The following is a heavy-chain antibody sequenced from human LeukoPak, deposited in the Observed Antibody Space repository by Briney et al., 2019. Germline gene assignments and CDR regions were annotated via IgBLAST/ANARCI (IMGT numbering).Heavy chain of an antibody. V-gene: IGHV3-64*02. CDR2: INYKGGTT. D-gene: IGHD4/OR15-4a*01. CDR3: ARQAGAYSHPYDY. Sequence: GGSLRLSCAASGFTLSSFSMHWVRQSPGRGLEYVSAINYKGGTTYYADSVKGRFTISRDNSKNTLYLQMNSLRAEDTAVYYCARQAGAYSHPYDYWGQGTLVTVSS. J-gene: IGHJ4*02. CDR1: GFTLSSFS.